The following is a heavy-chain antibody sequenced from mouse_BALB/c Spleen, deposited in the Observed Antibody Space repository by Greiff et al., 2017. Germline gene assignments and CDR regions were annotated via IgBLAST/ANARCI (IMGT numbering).Heavy chain of an antibody. J-gene: IGHJ1*01. D-gene: IGHD2-1*01. CDR1: GFTFTDYY. CDR3: ARDIYYGNYWYFDV. Sequence: DVKLVESGGGLVQPGGSLRLSCATSGFTFTDYYMSWVRQPPGKALEWLGFIRNKANGYTTEYSASVKGRFTISRDNSQSILYLQMNTLRAEDSATYYCARDIYYGNYWYFDVWGAGTTVTVSS. CDR2: IRNKANGYTT. V-gene: IGHV7-3*02.